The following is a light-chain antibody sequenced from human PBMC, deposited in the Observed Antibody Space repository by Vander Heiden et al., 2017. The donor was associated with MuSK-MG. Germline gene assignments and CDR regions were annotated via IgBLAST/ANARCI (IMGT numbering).Light chain of an antibody. J-gene: IGKJ5*01. Sequence: EIVLTQSPATLSLSPGERATLSCRASQSVSSYIAWYQQKPGQAPRLLIYDLSNRATGIPARFSGSGSNTDFTLTISSLEAEDFAVYYCQQRSSWPITFGQGTRLEIK. CDR1: QSVSSY. CDR3: QQRSSWPIT. CDR2: DLS. V-gene: IGKV3-11*01.